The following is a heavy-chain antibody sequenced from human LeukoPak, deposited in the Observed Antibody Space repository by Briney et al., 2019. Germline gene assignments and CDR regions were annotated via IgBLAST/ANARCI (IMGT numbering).Heavy chain of an antibody. V-gene: IGHV3-30*18. D-gene: IGHD4-17*01. CDR1: GFTFSSYS. Sequence: GGSLRLSCAASGFTFSSYSMNWVRQAPGKGLEWVAVISYDGSNKYYADSVKGRFTISRDNSKNTLYLQMNSLRAEDTAVYYCAKDVYGDYVYAFDIWGQGTMVTVSS. J-gene: IGHJ3*02. CDR3: AKDVYGDYVYAFDI. CDR2: ISYDGSNK.